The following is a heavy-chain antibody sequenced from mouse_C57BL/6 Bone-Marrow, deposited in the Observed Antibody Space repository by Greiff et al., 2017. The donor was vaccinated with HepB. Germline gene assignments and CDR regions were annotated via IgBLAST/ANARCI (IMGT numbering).Heavy chain of an antibody. CDR2: ISDGGSYT. CDR1: GFTFSSYA. J-gene: IGHJ2*01. Sequence: EVQVVESGGGLVKPGGSLKLSCAASGFTFSSYAMSWVRQTPEKRLEWVATISDGGSYTYYPDNVKGRFTISRDNAKNNLYLQMSHLKSEDTAMYYCARGSSYGYFDYWGQGTTLTVSS. CDR3: ARGSSYGYFDY. D-gene: IGHD1-1*01. V-gene: IGHV5-4*01.